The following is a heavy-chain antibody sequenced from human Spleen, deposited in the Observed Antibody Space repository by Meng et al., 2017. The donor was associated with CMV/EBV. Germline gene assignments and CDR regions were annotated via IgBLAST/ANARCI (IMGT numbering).Heavy chain of an antibody. CDR2: ISYDGTNK. V-gene: IGHV3-30-3*01. D-gene: IGHD2-8*01. CDR1: GFTFRTYA. Sequence: GESLKISCAASGFTFRTYAMHWVRQATGKGLEWIGVISYDGTNKFYADSVKGRFTISRDNSKTTLYLQINCLRAKGMAFYHCALYYCSRGVCYLFDYWGQGTLVTVSS. CDR3: ALYYCSRGVCYLFDY. J-gene: IGHJ4*02.